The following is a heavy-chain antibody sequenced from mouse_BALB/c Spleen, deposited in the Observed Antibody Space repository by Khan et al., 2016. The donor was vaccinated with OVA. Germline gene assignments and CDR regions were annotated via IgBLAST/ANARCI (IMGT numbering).Heavy chain of an antibody. CDR1: GYTFTSYW. J-gene: IGHJ3*01. CDR3: ARREKYGYDPSWFAY. V-gene: IGHV1-61*01. CDR2: IDPSDSET. D-gene: IGHD2-2*01. Sequence: QVQLQQPGAELVRPGASVKLSCKASGYTFTSYWTNWVKQRPGQGLEWIGMIDPSDSETHYNQMFRDKATLTVDKSSSTAYMQLSSLTSEDSAVYYCARREKYGYDPSWFAYWGQWTLVTVSA.